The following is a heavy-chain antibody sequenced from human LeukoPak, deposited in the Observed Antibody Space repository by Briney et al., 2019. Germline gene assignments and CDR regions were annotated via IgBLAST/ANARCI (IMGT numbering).Heavy chain of an antibody. CDR2: IWYDGSDK. V-gene: IGHV3-33*01. CDR3: AREDARAAPYYFDY. CDR1: GLVFSGYG. Sequence: GGSLRLSRAASGLVFSGYGMHWVRQAPGKGLEWVAVIWYDGSDKYYGDSVKGRFTISRDNSKNTLYLQMNGLRAEDTAVYYCAREDARAAPYYFDYWGQGTLVTVSS. J-gene: IGHJ4*02. D-gene: IGHD6-13*01.